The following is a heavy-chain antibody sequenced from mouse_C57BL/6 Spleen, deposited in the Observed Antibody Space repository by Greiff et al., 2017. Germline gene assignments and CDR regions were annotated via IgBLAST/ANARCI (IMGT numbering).Heavy chain of an antibody. CDR1: GYSITSGYY. D-gene: IGHD2-3*01. Sequence: DVQLQESGPGLVKPSQSLSLTCSVTGYSITSGYYWNWIRQFPGNKLEWMGYISYDGSNNYNPSLKNRISITRDTSKNQFFLKLNSVTTEDTATYYCARVDDGYLGFAYWGQGTLVTVSA. CDR3: ARVDDGYLGFAY. CDR2: ISYDGSN. J-gene: IGHJ3*01. V-gene: IGHV3-6*01.